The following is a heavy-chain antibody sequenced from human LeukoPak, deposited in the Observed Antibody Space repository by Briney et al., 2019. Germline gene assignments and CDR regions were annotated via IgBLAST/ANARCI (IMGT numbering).Heavy chain of an antibody. D-gene: IGHD2-2*02. V-gene: IGHV3-30*01. CDR2: ISYDGSNK. CDR3: ARERARYCSSTSCYMDY. CDR1: GFTFSSYA. Sequence: GRSLRLSCAASGFTFSSYAMHWVRQAPAKGLEWVAVISYDGSNKYYADSVKGRFTISRDNSKNTLYLQMNSLRAEDTAVYYCARERARYCSSTSCYMDYWGQGTLVTVSS. J-gene: IGHJ4*02.